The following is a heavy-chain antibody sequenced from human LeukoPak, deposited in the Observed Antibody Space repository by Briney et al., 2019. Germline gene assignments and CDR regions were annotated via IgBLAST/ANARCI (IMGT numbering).Heavy chain of an antibody. CDR2: IIPIFGTA. CDR1: GGTFSSYA. V-gene: IGHV1-69*05. CDR3: ARYSCSSHYFDY. D-gene: IGHD6-6*01. Sequence: GASVNVSCKASGGTFSSYAISWVRQAPGQGLEWMGGIIPIFGTANYAQKFQGRVTITTDESTSTAYMELSSLRSEDTAVYYCARYSCSSHYFDYWGQGTLVTVSS. J-gene: IGHJ4*02.